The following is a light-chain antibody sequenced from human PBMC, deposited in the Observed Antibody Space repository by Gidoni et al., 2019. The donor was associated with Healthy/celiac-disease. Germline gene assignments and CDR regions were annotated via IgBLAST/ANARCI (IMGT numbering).Light chain of an antibody. Sequence: EIVLTQSPATLSVSPGERATLSCRASQSVSSYFDWYQQKPGQAPRLLIYDASNRATGIPARFSGSGSGTDFTLTISSLEPEDFAVYYCQQRSNWPPLTFGQGTRLEIK. V-gene: IGKV3-11*01. CDR1: QSVSSY. J-gene: IGKJ5*01. CDR2: DAS. CDR3: QQRSNWPPLT.